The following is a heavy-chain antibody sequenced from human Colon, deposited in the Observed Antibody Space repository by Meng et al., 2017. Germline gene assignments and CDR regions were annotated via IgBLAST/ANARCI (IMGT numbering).Heavy chain of an antibody. CDR1: GFSLSTTAMG. CDR2: IDWRDEK. D-gene: IGHD6-19*01. V-gene: IGHV2-70*20. J-gene: IGHJ4*02. Sequence: SGPTLVKPTQTLTLTCSFSGFSLSTTAMGVTWVRQPPGKALEWLALIDWRDEKYYRTSLKTRLTISKDTSKNQVVLTMTNMDPVDTATYYCARTSTGYSSGWYWFDYWGQGTLVTVSS. CDR3: ARTSTGYSSGWYWFDY.